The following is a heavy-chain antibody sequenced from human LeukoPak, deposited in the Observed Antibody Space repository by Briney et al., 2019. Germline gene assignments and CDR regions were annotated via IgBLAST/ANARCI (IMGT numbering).Heavy chain of an antibody. CDR3: AKDTPLSN. CDR2: VSHDGSNT. J-gene: IGHJ3*01. V-gene: IGHV3-30*18. CDR1: GFTFRSYG. Sequence: PGRSLRLSCAASGFTFRSYGMHWVRQAPGKGLEWVAVVSHDGSNTYYADSVKGRFTISRDNSKNTLYLQMNSLRAEDTAVYYCAKDTPLSNWGQGTMVTVSS.